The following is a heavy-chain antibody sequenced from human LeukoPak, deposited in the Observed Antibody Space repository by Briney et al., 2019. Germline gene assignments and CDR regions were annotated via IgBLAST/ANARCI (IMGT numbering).Heavy chain of an antibody. CDR3: ARGHYDYVWGSYRYWSVCDY. J-gene: IGHJ4*02. V-gene: IGHV4-34*01. Sequence: PSETLSLTCAVYGGSFSGYYWSWIRQPPGKGLEWIGEINHSGSTNYNPSLKSRVTISVDTSKNQFSLKLSSVTAADTAVYYCARGHYDYVWGSYRYWSVCDYWGQGTLVTVSS. CDR2: INHSGST. CDR1: GGSFSGYY. D-gene: IGHD3-16*02.